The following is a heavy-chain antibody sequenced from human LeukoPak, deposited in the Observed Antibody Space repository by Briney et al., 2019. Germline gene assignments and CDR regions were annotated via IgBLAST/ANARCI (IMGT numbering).Heavy chain of an antibody. Sequence: GGSLRLSCAASAFTFDEYGMNWVRHAPGKGLEWVSGINWNGGSTGYADAVKGRFTIHRDNAKKSLYLQMHSLRAEDTALYYCARGYFYDSSGYYGNLDYWGQGTLVTVSS. V-gene: IGHV3-20*04. CDR3: ARGYFYDSSGYYGNLDY. CDR1: AFTFDEYG. CDR2: INWNGGST. D-gene: IGHD3-22*01. J-gene: IGHJ4*02.